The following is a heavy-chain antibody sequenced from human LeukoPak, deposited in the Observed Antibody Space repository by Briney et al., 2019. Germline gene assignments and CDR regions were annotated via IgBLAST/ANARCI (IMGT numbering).Heavy chain of an antibody. V-gene: IGHV3-66*01. Sequence: GGSLRLSCAASGFTVSSNYMSWVRQAPGKGLEWVSVIQSDGTTYYADSVKGRITISRDNSKNTVYLQMNSLRAEDTAIYYCARGVSTTVTTFRPPNYYYYYGMDVWGQGTTVTVSS. CDR3: ARGVSTTVTTFRPPNYYYYYGMDV. D-gene: IGHD4-17*01. CDR2: IQSDGTT. J-gene: IGHJ6*02. CDR1: GFTVSSNY.